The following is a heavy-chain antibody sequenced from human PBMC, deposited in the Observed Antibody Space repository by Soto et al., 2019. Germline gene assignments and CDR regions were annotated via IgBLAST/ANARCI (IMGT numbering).Heavy chain of an antibody. Sequence: GHGLRISCTASGYHSTPYLMGWVRPITGRGREWMGIIDPSDADTRYSPSFQGQVTISADKSISTAYLQWSSLKASDTAMYYGARPSYGLAYYYYKMDGWGQGNLVTVSA. V-gene: IGHV5-51*01. J-gene: IGHJ6*01. CDR1: GYHSTPYL. CDR3: ARPSYGLAYYYYKMDG. D-gene: IGHD4-17*01. CDR2: IDPSDADT.